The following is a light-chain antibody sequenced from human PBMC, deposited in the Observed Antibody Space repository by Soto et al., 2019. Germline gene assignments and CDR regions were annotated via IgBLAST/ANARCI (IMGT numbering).Light chain of an antibody. Sequence: SYELTQPLSVSVALGQTARITCGGNNIGSKNVHWYQQKPGQAPVQVIYRDSNRPSGIPERFSGSNSGNTATLTISRAQAGDEADYYCQVWDSSTVFGTGTKLTVL. CDR1: NIGSKN. V-gene: IGLV3-9*01. CDR3: QVWDSSTV. CDR2: RDS. J-gene: IGLJ1*01.